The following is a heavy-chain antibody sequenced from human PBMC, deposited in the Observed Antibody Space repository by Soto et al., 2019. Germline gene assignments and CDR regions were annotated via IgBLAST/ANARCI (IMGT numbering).Heavy chain of an antibody. CDR1: GGSLNSYY. CDR2: IYYIGTT. Sequence: SETLSLTCTVSGGSLNSYYWSWIRQSPGKGLEWIGYIYYIGTTKYNPSLTSRVTISVDTSKNQFSLKLRSLTAADTAVYYCAKPGSGGTWFDPWGKGTLFTFP. CDR3: AKPGSGGTWFDP. D-gene: IGHD3-10*01. J-gene: IGHJ5*02. V-gene: IGHV4-59*01.